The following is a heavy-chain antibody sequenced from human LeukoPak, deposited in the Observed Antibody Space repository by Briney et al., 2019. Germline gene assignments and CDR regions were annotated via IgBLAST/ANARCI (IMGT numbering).Heavy chain of an antibody. V-gene: IGHV1-69*13. CDR2: IIPIFGTA. CDR1: GGTFSSYA. Sequence: SVKVSCKASGGTFSSYAISWVRQAPGQGLEWMGGIIPIFGTANYAQKFQGRVTITADESTSTAYMELSSLRSEDTAVYYCARDIVEMATNAISGDLHWFDPWGQGTLVTASS. D-gene: IGHD5-24*01. CDR3: ARDIVEMATNAISGDLHWFDP. J-gene: IGHJ5*02.